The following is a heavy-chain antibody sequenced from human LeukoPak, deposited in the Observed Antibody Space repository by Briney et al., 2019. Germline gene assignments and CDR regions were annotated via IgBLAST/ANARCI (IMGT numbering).Heavy chain of an antibody. CDR3: ATGGTRFLGQDY. D-gene: IGHD3-3*01. CDR1: GFTFSSCT. CDR2: IGSSGTTM. V-gene: IGHV3-48*01. J-gene: IGHJ4*02. Sequence: TGGSLRLSCAVSGFTFSSCTMNWVRQAPGKGLEWVSSIGSSGTTMYYADSVKGRFTISRDNAKTSVFLQMNNLRAEDTAVYYCATGGTRFLGQDYWGQGSLVTVSS.